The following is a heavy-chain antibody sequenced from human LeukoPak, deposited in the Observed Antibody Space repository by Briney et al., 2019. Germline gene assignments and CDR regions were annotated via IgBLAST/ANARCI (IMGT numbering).Heavy chain of an antibody. CDR1: GYSFTSYW. D-gene: IGHD1-1*01. CDR2: IYPGDSDT. V-gene: IGHV5-51*01. J-gene: IGHJ4*02. CDR3: ARREDNGDFDY. Sequence: GESLKISCKGLGYSFTSYWTGWVRQMPGKGLEWMGIIYPGDSDTRDSPSFQRQVTISADKSISTAYLQWSSLKASDTAMYYCARREDNGDFDYWGQGTLVTVSS.